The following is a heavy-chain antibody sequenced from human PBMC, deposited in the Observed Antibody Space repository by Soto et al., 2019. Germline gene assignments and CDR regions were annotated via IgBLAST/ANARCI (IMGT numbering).Heavy chain of an antibody. CDR2: IYPGDSDT. Sequence: GESLKISCKGSGYSFTSYWIGWVRQMPGKGLEWMGIIYPGDSDTRYSPSFQGQVTISADKSISTAYLQWSSLKASDTAMYYCARLTYSSSFQYYYNGMDVWGQGTTVTVSS. D-gene: IGHD6-6*01. V-gene: IGHV5-51*01. CDR3: ARLTYSSSFQYYYNGMDV. J-gene: IGHJ6*02. CDR1: GYSFTSYW.